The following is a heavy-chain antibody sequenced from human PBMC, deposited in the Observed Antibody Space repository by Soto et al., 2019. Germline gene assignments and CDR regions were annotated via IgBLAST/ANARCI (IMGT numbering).Heavy chain of an antibody. J-gene: IGHJ4*02. Sequence: QLQLQESGPGLVKPSETLSLTCTVSGGSISSSSYYWGWIRQPPGKGLEWIGSIYYSGSTYYNPSLKSRVTISVDTSKNQFSLKLSSVTAADTAVYYCARRRDGYKLDYWGQRTLVTVSS. CDR3: ARRRDGYKLDY. CDR2: IYYSGST. CDR1: GGSISSSSYY. V-gene: IGHV4-39*01. D-gene: IGHD5-12*01.